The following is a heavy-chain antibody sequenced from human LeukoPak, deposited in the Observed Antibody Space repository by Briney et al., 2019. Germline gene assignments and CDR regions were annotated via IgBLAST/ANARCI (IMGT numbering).Heavy chain of an antibody. V-gene: IGHV3-30-3*01. CDR1: GFTFSSYA. CDR2: ISYDGSNK. J-gene: IGHJ6*02. D-gene: IGHD4-23*01. CDR3: AKDSDTIYGGVGYYYYGMDV. Sequence: GRSLRLSCAASGFTFSSYAMHWVRQAPGKGLEWVAVISYDGSNKYYADSVKGRFTISRDNSKNTLYLQMNSLRAEDTAVYYCAKDSDTIYGGVGYYYYGMDVWGQGTTVTVSS.